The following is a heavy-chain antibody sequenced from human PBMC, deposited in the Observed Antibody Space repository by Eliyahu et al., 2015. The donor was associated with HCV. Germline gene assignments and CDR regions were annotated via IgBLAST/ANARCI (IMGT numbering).Heavy chain of an antibody. Sequence: EVQLLESGGDLVQPGGSLRLSCAASGFTFSSYAMTWVRQAPGKGLGWVSQISGSGDSTYYADSVKGRFTISRDNSKNTLYLQMNSLRAEDTAIYYCAGFGWTDAFDIWGQGTMVTVSS. CDR1: GFTFSSYA. CDR2: ISGSGDST. V-gene: IGHV3-23*01. J-gene: IGHJ3*02. CDR3: AGFGWTDAFDI. D-gene: IGHD3/OR15-3a*01.